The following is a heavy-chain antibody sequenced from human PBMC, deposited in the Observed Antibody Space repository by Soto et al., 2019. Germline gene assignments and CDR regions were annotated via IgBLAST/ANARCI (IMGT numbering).Heavy chain of an antibody. D-gene: IGHD2-15*01. CDR3: AKGVQLLYCSGGSCPGYYYYYGMDV. Sequence: GGSLRLSCAASGFTFSSYAMSWVRQAPGKGLEWVSAISGSGGSKYYRDSVKGRFPISRDNSKNTLYQQMNSLRAEDTAVYYCAKGVQLLYCSGGSCPGYYYYYGMDVWGQGTTVTVSS. V-gene: IGHV3-23*02. J-gene: IGHJ6*02. CDR2: ISGSGGSK. CDR1: GFTFSSYA.